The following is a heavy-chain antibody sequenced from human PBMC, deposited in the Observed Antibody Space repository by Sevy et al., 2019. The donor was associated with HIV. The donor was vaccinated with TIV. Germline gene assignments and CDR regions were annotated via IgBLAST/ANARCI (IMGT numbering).Heavy chain of an antibody. D-gene: IGHD2-21*02. J-gene: IGHJ3*02. V-gene: IGHV4-31*03. CDR1: GGSISSGGYY. CDR2: IYYSGST. Sequence: SETLSLTCTVSGGSISSGGYYWSWIRQHPGKGLEWIGYIYYSGSTYYYPSLKSRVTISVDTSKNQFSLKLSSVTAADTAVYYCARDSGWAYCGGDCYSRAFDIWGQGTMVTVSS. CDR3: ARDSGWAYCGGDCYSRAFDI.